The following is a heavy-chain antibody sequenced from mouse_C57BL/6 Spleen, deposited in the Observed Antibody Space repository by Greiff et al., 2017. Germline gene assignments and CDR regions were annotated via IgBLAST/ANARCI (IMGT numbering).Heavy chain of an antibody. V-gene: IGHV3-6*01. CDR2: ISYDGSN. D-gene: IGHD1-1*01. J-gene: IGHJ2*01. CDR1: GYSITSGYY. Sequence: EVKLMESGPGLVKPSQSLSLTCSVTGYSITSGYYWNWIRQFPGNKLEWMGYISYDGSNNYNPSLKNRISITRDTSKNQFFLKLNSVTTEDTATYYCARFITTVVARFDYWGQGTTLTVSS. CDR3: ARFITTVVARFDY.